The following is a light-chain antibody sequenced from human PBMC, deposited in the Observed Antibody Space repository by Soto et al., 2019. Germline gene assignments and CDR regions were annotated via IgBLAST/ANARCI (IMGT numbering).Light chain of an antibody. J-gene: IGKJ1*01. CDR1: QSLLHSNGYNY. CDR3: IQALQTSR. Sequence: DIVMTQSPLSLPVTPGEPASISCRSSQSLLHSNGYNYLDWYLQKPGQSPQLLIYLGSNRASGVPDRISGSGSGTDFTLDISRVEAEDVGVYYCIQALQTSRFGHGTKVEI. CDR2: LGS. V-gene: IGKV2-28*01.